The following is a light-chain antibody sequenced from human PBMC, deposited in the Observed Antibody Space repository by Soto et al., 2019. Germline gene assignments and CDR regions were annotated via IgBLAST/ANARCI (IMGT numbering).Light chain of an antibody. V-gene: IGLV7-43*01. CDR1: TGAVTTTYY. CDR3: LLYCGGTRV. J-gene: IGLJ2*01. Sequence: QAVVTQEPSLTVSPRGTVTLTCASNTGAVTTTYYPNWFQQKPGQPPRPLIYSASNKHSWTPARFSGSLLGGKAALTLSGVQLEDEAEYFCLLYCGGTRVFGGGTKLTVL. CDR2: SAS.